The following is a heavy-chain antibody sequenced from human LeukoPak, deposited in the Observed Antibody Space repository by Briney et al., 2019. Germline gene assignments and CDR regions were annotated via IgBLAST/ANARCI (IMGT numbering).Heavy chain of an antibody. Sequence: ASVKVSCKASGYTFTGYYMHWVRQAPGQGLEWMRRINPNSGGTNYAQKFKGRVTMTRDTSISTAYMELSRLRSEDTAVYYCARGGGYVWGSYRYNWFDPWGQGTLVTVSS. J-gene: IGHJ5*02. CDR2: INPNSGGT. D-gene: IGHD3-16*02. V-gene: IGHV1-2*06. CDR1: GYTFTGYY. CDR3: ARGGGYVWGSYRYNWFDP.